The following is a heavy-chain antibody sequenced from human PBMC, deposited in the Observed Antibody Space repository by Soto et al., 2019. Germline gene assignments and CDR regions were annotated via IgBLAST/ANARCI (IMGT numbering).Heavy chain of an antibody. CDR1: GGSVSSSNHY. CDR2: IYYSGST. Sequence: QVQLQESGPGLVKPSETLSLTCTVSGGSVSSSNHYWSWIRQPPGKGPEWIGDIYYSGSTNYNPSTKSRVTISVDTYKNHFSLKLSSVTPADTAVYFCASGPRSPNWYAESFHHRGQGTLVTVSS. D-gene: IGHD1-1*01. J-gene: IGHJ1*01. V-gene: IGHV4-61*03. CDR3: ASGPRSPNWYAESFHH.